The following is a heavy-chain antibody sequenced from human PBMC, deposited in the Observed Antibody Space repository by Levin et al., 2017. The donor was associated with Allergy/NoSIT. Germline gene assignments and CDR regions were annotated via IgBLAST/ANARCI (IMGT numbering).Heavy chain of an antibody. CDR3: TTDRGIAVRPLFDY. J-gene: IGHJ4*02. CDR1: GLSLTEAW. Sequence: GGSLRLSCGASGLSLTEAWVGWVRQAPGKGLEWLGRIKSKPDGGTTDYAAPVKGRLTISRDESKNTVYLQMNSLKAEDTAVYHCTTDRGIAVRPLFDYWGQGTLVTVSP. CDR2: IKSKPDGGTT. D-gene: IGHD6-6*01. V-gene: IGHV3-15*01.